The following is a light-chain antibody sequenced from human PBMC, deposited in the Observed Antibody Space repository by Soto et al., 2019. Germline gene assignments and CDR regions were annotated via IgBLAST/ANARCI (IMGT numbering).Light chain of an antibody. CDR1: SSDVGAYNY. V-gene: IGLV2-14*01. Sequence: QSVLTQPASVSGSPGQSITISCTGTSSDVGAYNYVSWYQQLPGKAPKLMIYEVSHRPSGVSNRFSGSKSGNTASLTISGLQAEDEADYYCSSYTHSITIVFGIGTKVTVL. CDR3: SSYTHSITIV. J-gene: IGLJ1*01. CDR2: EVS.